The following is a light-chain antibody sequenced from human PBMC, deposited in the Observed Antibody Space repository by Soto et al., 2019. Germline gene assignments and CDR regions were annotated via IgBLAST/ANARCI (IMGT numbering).Light chain of an antibody. CDR1: SSDIGGYNY. CDR2: EVT. CDR3: CSYAGSYVV. Sequence: QSALTQPASVSGSPGQSITISCTGTSSDIGGYNYVSWYQQHPGKAPKLVISEVTNRPSGVSNRFSGSKSGNTASLTISGLQTEDEADYYCCSYAGSYVVFGGGTKLTVL. V-gene: IGLV2-14*01. J-gene: IGLJ2*01.